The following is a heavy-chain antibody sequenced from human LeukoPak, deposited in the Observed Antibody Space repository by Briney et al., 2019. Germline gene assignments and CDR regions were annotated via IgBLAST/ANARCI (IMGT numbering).Heavy chain of an antibody. CDR2: MNPNSGNT. D-gene: IGHD5-24*01. J-gene: IGHJ4*02. V-gene: IGHV1-8*03. CDR1: GYTFTSYD. Sequence: ASVKVSCKASGYTFTSYDINWVRQATGQGLEWMGWMNPNSGNTGYAQKFQGRVTITRNTSISTAYMELRSLRSDDTAVYYCARGSEMATIPPDYWGQGTLVTVSS. CDR3: ARGSEMATIPPDY.